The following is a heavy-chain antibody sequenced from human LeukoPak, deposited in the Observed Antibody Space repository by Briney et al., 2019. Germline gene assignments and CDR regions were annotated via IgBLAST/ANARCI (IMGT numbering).Heavy chain of an antibody. V-gene: IGHV3-23*01. D-gene: IGHD3-22*01. J-gene: IGHJ4*02. CDR2: SSGSGGST. Sequence: GGSLRLSCAASGFTFSSYAMSWVRQAPGKGLEWVSASSGSGGSTYYADSVKGRFTISRDNSKNTLYLQMNSLRAEDTAVYYCAKIPIYYYDSSGYYSGFDYWGQGTLVTVSS. CDR3: AKIPIYYYDSSGYYSGFDY. CDR1: GFTFSSYA.